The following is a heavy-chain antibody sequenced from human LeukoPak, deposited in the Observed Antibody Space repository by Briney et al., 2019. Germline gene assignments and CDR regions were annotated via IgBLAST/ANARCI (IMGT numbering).Heavy chain of an antibody. CDR2: INPSGDST. J-gene: IGHJ4*02. CDR1: GYTFTSYD. Sequence: ASVKVSCKSSGYTFTSYDMHWVRQAPGQGLEWMGIINPSGDSTSYAQKFQGRVTMTRDTSTSTVYMELSSLRSEDTAVYYCASVLYCGADCYSGRYFFDYWGQGTLVTVSS. D-gene: IGHD2-21*02. CDR3: ASVLYCGADCYSGRYFFDY. V-gene: IGHV1-46*01.